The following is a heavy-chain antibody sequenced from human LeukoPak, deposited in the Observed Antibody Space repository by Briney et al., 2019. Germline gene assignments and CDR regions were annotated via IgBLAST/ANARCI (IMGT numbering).Heavy chain of an antibody. J-gene: IGHJ1*01. CDR2: ISWNSGSI. CDR3: AKARGSYYGYYFQH. D-gene: IGHD1-26*01. V-gene: IGHV3-9*01. CDR1: GFTFDDYA. Sequence: GRSLRLSCAASGFTFDDYAMHWVRQAPGKGLEWVSGISWNSGSIGYADSVKGRFTISRDNAKNSLYLQMNSLRAEDTALYYCAKARGSYYGYYFQHWGQGTLVTVSS.